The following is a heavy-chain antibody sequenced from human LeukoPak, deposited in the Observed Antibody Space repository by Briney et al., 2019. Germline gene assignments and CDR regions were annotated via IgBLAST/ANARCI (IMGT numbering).Heavy chain of an antibody. CDR1: GYTFTGYY. CDR2: INPNSGGT. D-gene: IGHD6-13*01. Sequence: ASVKVSCKASGYTFTGYYMHWVRQAPGQGLEWMGWINPNSGGTNYAQKFQGRFTMTRDTSISTAYMELSRLRSDDTAVYYCARGGAVGSSPYYYGMDVWGQGTTVTVSS. V-gene: IGHV1-2*02. J-gene: IGHJ6*02. CDR3: ARGGAVGSSPYYYGMDV.